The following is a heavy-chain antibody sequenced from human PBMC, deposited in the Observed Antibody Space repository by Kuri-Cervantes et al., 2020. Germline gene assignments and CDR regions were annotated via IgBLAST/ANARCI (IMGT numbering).Heavy chain of an antibody. V-gene: IGHV3-23*01. CDR2: VTGSGDRT. CDR1: GFTFRDSA. J-gene: IGHJ2*01. CDR3: AKGGLRYFDL. D-gene: IGHD4-17*01. Sequence: ETLSLTCAVSGFTFRDSAMSWVRQAPGKGLEWVSTVTGSGDRTFYADSVEGRFSISRDNSKDMLYVQMDSLRGDDTAVYYCAKGGLRYFDLWGRGTLVTVSS.